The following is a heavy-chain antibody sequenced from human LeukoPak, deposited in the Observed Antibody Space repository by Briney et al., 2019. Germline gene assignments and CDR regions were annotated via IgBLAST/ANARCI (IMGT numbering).Heavy chain of an antibody. CDR2: ISGSGGST. CDR1: GFTFNSYA. D-gene: IGHD2-15*01. V-gene: IGHV3-23*01. Sequence: PGGSLRLSCAASGFTFNSYAMSWVRQAPGKGLEWVSAISGSGGSTYYADSVKGRFTISRDNSKNTLYLQMNSLRAEDTAVYFCAKLRSPYYFGLDVWGQGTTVTVSS. J-gene: IGHJ6*02. CDR3: AKLRSPYYFGLDV.